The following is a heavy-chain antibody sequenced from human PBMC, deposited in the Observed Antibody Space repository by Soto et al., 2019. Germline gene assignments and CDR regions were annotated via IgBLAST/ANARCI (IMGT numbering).Heavy chain of an antibody. CDR3: ARIMITFGGVIGLDYYGMDV. CDR1: GGSISSGDYY. Sequence: QVQLQESGPGLVKPSQTLSLTCTVSGGSISSGDYYWSWIRQPPGKGLEWIGYIYYSGSTYYNPSLTSRVTISVDTCKNQFSLKLSSVTAADTAVYYCARIMITFGGVIGLDYYGMDVWGQGTTVTVSS. CDR2: IYYSGST. D-gene: IGHD3-16*02. V-gene: IGHV4-30-4*01. J-gene: IGHJ6*02.